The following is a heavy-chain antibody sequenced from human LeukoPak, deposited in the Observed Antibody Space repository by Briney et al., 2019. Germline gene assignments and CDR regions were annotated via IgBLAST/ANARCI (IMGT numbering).Heavy chain of an antibody. CDR2: ISSSGSTI. J-gene: IGHJ5*02. D-gene: IGHD2-15*01. V-gene: IGHV3-11*01. CDR1: GFTFSDYY. Sequence: GGSLRLSCAASGFTFSDYYMSWIRQAPGKGLEWDSYISSSGSTIYYADSVKGRFTISRDNAKNSLYLQMNSLRAEDTAVYYCAREEGYCSGGSCYEAWNWFDPWAREPWSPSPQ. CDR3: AREEGYCSGGSCYEAWNWFDP.